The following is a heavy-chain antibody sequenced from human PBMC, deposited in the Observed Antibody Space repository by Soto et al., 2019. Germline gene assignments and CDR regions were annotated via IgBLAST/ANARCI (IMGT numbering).Heavy chain of an antibody. Sequence: GGSLRLSCAASGFTFDDYGMSWVRQAPGKGLEWVSGINWNGGSTGYADSVKGRFTISRDNAKNSLYLQMNSLRAEDTALYHCARVREDEYSSSSRYYYYYMDVWGKGTTVTVSS. D-gene: IGHD6-6*01. CDR1: GFTFDDYG. V-gene: IGHV3-20*01. CDR2: INWNGGST. J-gene: IGHJ6*03. CDR3: ARVREDEYSSSSRYYYYYMDV.